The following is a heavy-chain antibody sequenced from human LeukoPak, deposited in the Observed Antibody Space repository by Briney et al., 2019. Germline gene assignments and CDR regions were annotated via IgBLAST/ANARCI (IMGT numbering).Heavy chain of an antibody. CDR3: ARGDESTGHHLTYSYYMDV. J-gene: IGHJ6*03. CDR1: GASVNNYF. D-gene: IGHD2-8*02. CDR2: IDSRGAT. V-gene: IGHV4-59*02. Sequence: SETLSLTCSVSGASVNNYFWTWVRQPPGKGLEWIGLIDSRGATYYNPSLTSRVSISVDASKNGFSLNLRSVAPADTAVYYCARGDESTGHHLTYSYYMDVWGKGITVTVS.